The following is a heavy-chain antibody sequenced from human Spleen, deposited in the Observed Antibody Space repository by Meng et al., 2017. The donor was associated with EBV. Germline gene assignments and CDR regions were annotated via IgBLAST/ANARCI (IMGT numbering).Heavy chain of an antibody. CDR3: ARGGESYYEGYNYFDS. D-gene: IGHD3-22*01. Sequence: QVQLVQSGAEVKKPGASVKCSCKASGYSFIAYYMNWVRQAPGQGLEWVGRINPNSSATNFAQKFQGRVTMTRDTSINTDYMELSSLKSDDTAVYYCARGGESYYEGYNYFDSWGQGTLVTVSS. CDR2: INPNSSAT. CDR1: GYSFIAYY. V-gene: IGHV1-2*06. J-gene: IGHJ5*01.